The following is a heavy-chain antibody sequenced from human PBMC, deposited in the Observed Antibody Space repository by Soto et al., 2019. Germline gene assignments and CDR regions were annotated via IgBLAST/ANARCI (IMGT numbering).Heavy chain of an antibody. CDR3: ARIGGYHVHLDY. Sequence: PSETLSRTCSVSGFSISSYFWSWIRQAPGGGLEWIGYTYHRGRTNYSPSLKSRVAISLDTSENQFSLKVNSGTAADTAVYYCARIGGYHVHLDYCWQGSPVT. D-gene: IGHD6-25*01. V-gene: IGHV4-59*01. CDR1: GFSISSYF. CDR2: TYHRGRT. J-gene: IGHJ4*02.